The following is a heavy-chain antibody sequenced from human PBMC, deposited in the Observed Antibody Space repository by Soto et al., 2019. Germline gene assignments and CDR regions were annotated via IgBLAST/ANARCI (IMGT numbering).Heavy chain of an antibody. CDR3: VRTSLVVAAATREAY. CDR1: GFTFISYW. D-gene: IGHD2-15*01. V-gene: IGHV3-74*01. Sequence: EVQLVESGGGLVQPGGSLRLSCAASGFTFISYWMHWVRQAPGKGLVWVSRINSDGSSTSYADSVKGRFTISRDNAKNTLYLQMNSLRAEDTAVYYCVRTSLVVAAATREAYWGKGTLVTVSS. J-gene: IGHJ4*02. CDR2: INSDGSST.